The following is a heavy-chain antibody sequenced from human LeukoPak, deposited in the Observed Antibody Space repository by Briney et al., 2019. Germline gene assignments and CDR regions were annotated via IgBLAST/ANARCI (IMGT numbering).Heavy chain of an antibody. D-gene: IGHD6-13*01. CDR1: GGSISSSSYY. V-gene: IGHV4-39*07. CDR3: ARAHSSSWYWNWFDP. J-gene: IGHJ5*02. Sequence: PSETLSLTCTVSGGSISSSSYYWGWIRQPPGKGLEWIGSIYYSGSTYYNPSLKSRVTISVDTSKNQFSLKLSSVTAADTAVYYCARAHSSSWYWNWFDPWGQGTLVTVSS. CDR2: IYYSGST.